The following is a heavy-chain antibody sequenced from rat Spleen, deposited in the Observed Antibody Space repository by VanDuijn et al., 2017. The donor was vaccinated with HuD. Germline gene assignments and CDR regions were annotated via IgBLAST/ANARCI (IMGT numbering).Heavy chain of an antibody. Sequence: EVQLVESGGGLVQPGRSLKLSCAASGFIFSDFYMAWVRQAPTKGLEWVATISYDGSKTYYRDSVKGRFTISRDNVRSTLNLHMDSVRSEDKAIYYRTRRGYLSDWYFDFWGPGTMVTVSS. CDR1: GFIFSDFY. CDR3: TRRGYLSDWYFDF. V-gene: IGHV5-29*01. CDR2: ISYDGSKT. D-gene: IGHD4-4*01. J-gene: IGHJ1*01.